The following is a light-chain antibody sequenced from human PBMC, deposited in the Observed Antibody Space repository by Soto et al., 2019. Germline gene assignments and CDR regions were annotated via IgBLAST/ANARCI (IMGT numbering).Light chain of an antibody. CDR3: LQHRNYPRT. CDR2: GAS. CDR1: QDIRNG. V-gene: IGKV1-6*01. Sequence: AIQMTQSPSSLSASVGDRVTITCRASQDIRNGLGWYQQRPGKAPKALIYGASNLQSGVPSRFSGSGFGTDFTLTISSLQPEDFATYYCLQHRNYPRTFGQGTKVESK. J-gene: IGKJ1*01.